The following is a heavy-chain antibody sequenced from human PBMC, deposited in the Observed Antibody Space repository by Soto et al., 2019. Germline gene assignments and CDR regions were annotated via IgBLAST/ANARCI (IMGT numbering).Heavy chain of an antibody. Sequence: ASVKVSCKASGYTFTGYYMHWVRQAPGQGLEWMGWINPNNGDTNSAQKFQGWVTMTRDTSLSTAYMELSRLTSDDTAVYYCARLKGAVAGPNYYFDYWGQGTLVTVS. D-gene: IGHD6-19*01. V-gene: IGHV1-2*04. CDR1: GYTFTGYY. CDR3: ARLKGAVAGPNYYFDY. CDR2: INPNNGDT. J-gene: IGHJ4*02.